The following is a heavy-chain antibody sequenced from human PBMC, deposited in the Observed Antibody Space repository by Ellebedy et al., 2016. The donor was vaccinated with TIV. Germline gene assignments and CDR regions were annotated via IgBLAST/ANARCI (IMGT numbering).Heavy chain of an antibody. CDR1: GDSLSPYY. CDR3: ARRQYYFDS. J-gene: IGHJ4*02. Sequence: MPGGSLRLSCTVSGDSLSPYYWSWIRQPPGKGLEWIGYIYYSGYNSGSTNYNPSLRSRVTISVDTSKDQFSLRLGSVTAADTAVYYCARRQYYFDSWGPGTLVTVSS. V-gene: IGHV4-59*08. CDR2: IYYSGYNSGST.